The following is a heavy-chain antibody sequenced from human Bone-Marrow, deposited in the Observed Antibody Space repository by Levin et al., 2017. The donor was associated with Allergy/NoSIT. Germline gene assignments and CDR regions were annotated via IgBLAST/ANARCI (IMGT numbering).Heavy chain of an antibody. Sequence: SQTLSLTCTVSGGSISSYYWSWIRQPPGKGLEWIGYIYYSGSTNYNPSLKSRVTISVDTSKNQFSLKLSSVTAADTAVYYCARDHYHDYSNYPGGDAFDIWGQGTMVTVSS. CDR3: ARDHYHDYSNYPGGDAFDI. D-gene: IGHD4-11*01. CDR1: GGSISSYY. V-gene: IGHV4-59*01. CDR2: IYYSGST. J-gene: IGHJ3*02.